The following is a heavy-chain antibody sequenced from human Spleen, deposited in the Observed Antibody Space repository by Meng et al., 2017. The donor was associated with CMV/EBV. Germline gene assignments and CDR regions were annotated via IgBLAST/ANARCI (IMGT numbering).Heavy chain of an antibody. CDR2: ISSSSSYI. CDR3: ARDLMVTLPPSYYYYYGMDV. Sequence: GESLKISCAASGFTFRSYSMNWVRQAPGKGLEWVSSISSSSSYIYYADSLRGRFTISRDNAKNSLYLQMNSLRAEDTAVYYCARDLMVTLPPSYYYYYGMDVWGQGTTVTVSS. CDR1: GFTFRSYS. D-gene: IGHD2-8*01. J-gene: IGHJ6*02. V-gene: IGHV3-21*01.